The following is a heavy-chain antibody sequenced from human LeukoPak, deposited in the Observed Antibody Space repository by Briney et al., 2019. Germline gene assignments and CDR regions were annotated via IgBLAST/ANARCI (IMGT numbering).Heavy chain of an antibody. D-gene: IGHD3-10*01. V-gene: IGHV3-23*01. CDR2: ISGSGGST. Sequence: PGRSLRLSCAASGFTFSSYAMSWVRQAPGKGLEWVSSISGSGGSTYYGDSVKGRFTISRDNSKNTLFLQMNRLRAEDTAVYYCAKHEGSSGSYCHFHYWGQGTLVTVSS. J-gene: IGHJ4*02. CDR1: GFTFSSYA. CDR3: AKHEGSSGSYCHFHY.